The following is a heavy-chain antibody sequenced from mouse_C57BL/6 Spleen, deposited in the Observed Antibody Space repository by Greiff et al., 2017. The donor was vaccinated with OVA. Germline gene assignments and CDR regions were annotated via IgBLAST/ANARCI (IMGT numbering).Heavy chain of an antibody. CDR2: IDPETGGT. V-gene: IGHV1-15*01. J-gene: IGHJ2*01. CDR3: TSRGPLTAY. D-gene: IGHD4-1*01. CDR1: GYTFTDYE. Sequence: VNLVESGAELVRPGASVTLSCKASGYTFTDYEMHWVKQTPVHGLEWIGAIDPETGGTAYNQKFKGKAILTADKSSSTAYMELRSLTSEDSAVYYCTSRGPLTAYWGQGTTLTVSS.